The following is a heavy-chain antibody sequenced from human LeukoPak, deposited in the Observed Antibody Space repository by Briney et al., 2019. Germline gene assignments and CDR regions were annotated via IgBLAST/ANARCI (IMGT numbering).Heavy chain of an antibody. CDR2: MNPNSGNT. J-gene: IGHJ6*03. D-gene: IGHD4-17*01. Sequence: GASVKVSCKASGYTFTSYDINWVRQATGQGLEWMGWMNPNSGNTGYAQKFQGRVTMTRNTSISTAYMELSSLRSEDTAVYYCARDSTVTTWDYYMDVWGKGTTVTVSS. CDR3: ARDSTVTTWDYYMDV. V-gene: IGHV1-8*01. CDR1: GYTFTSYD.